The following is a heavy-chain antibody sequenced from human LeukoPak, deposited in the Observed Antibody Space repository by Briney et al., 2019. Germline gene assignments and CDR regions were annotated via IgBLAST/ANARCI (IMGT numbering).Heavy chain of an antibody. CDR1: GFTFSGSA. CDR3: HYPYYYDSSGYYYWFDP. D-gene: IGHD3-22*01. V-gene: IGHV3-73*01. Sequence: PGGSLRLSCAASGFTFSGSAMQWVRQASGKGLEWVGRIRSKANSYATAYAASVKGRFTISRDDSKNTAYLQMNSLKTEDTDVYYCHYPYYYDSSGYYYWFDPWGQGTLVTVSS. CDR2: IRSKANSYAT. J-gene: IGHJ5*02.